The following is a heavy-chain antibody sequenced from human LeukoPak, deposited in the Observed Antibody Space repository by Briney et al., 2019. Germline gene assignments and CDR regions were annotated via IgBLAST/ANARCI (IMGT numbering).Heavy chain of an antibody. CDR2: IYHSGST. CDR1: GYSISSGYY. CDR3: ARNLDGYSSGWTDY. V-gene: IGHV4-38-2*02. Sequence: SETLSLTCTVSGYSISSGYYWGWIRQPPGKGLEWIGSIYHSGSTCYNPSLKSRVTISVDTSKNQFSLKLSSVTAADTAVYYCARNLDGYSSGWTDYWGQGTLVTVSS. D-gene: IGHD6-19*01. J-gene: IGHJ4*02.